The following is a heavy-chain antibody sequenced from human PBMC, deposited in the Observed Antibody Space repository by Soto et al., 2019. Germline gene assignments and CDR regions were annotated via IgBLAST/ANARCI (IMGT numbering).Heavy chain of an antibody. CDR2: IYYSGST. CDR3: ARGSTGYGMDV. Sequence: SETLSLTCSVSGGSIISSSYYWVWIRQHPGKGLEWIGYIYYSGSTYYNPSLKSRVTISVDTSKNQFSLKLSSVTAADTAVYYCARGSTGYGMDVWGQGTTVTVSS. J-gene: IGHJ6*02. V-gene: IGHV4-31*03. CDR1: GGSIISSSYY. D-gene: IGHD2-2*01.